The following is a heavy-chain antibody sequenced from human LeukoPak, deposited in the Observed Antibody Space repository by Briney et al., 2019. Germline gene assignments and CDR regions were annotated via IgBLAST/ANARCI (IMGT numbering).Heavy chain of an antibody. CDR2: IYSGGST. CDR3: ASGGAYSSGWYGGDY. CDR1: GFTVSSNY. J-gene: IGHJ4*02. D-gene: IGHD6-19*01. Sequence: GGSLRLSCAASGFTVSSNYMGWVRQAPGKGLEWVSVIYSGGSTYYADSVKGRFTISRHNSKNTLYLQMNSLRAEGTAVYYCASGGAYSSGWYGGDYWGQGTLVTVSS. V-gene: IGHV3-53*04.